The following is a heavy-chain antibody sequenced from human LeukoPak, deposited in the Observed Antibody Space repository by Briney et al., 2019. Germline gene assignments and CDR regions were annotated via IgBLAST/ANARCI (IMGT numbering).Heavy chain of an antibody. CDR2: ISRNSGSI. J-gene: IGHJ4*02. CDR3: ARSQWLARKFDH. V-gene: IGHV3-9*03. Sequence: RSLRLSCAASGFTFDDYAMHWVRQAPGKGLEWVSGISRNSGSIDYADSVKGRFTISRDNVKNSLYLQMNSLRAEDMALYYCARSQWLARKFDHWGQGTLVTVSS. D-gene: IGHD6-19*01. CDR1: GFTFDDYA.